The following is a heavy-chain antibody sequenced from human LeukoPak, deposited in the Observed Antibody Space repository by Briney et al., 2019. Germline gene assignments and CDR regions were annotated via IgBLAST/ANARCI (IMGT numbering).Heavy chain of an antibody. CDR2: ISYSGSA. J-gene: IGHJ4*02. Sequence: SETLSLTCSVSGGSINNHIWSWIRQPPGKGLEWIGYISYSGSANYNPSLKSRVTISVDTSKNQFSLKVTSVTAADTAVYYCARETAMVLDYWGQGTLVTVSS. CDR1: GGSINNHI. D-gene: IGHD5-18*01. CDR3: ARETAMVLDY. V-gene: IGHV4-59*11.